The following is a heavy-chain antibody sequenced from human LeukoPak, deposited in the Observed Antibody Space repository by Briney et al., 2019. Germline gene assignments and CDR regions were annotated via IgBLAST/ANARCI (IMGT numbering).Heavy chain of an antibody. CDR3: ARAICTSVSCPKGHYYYVMDV. D-gene: IGHD2-8*02. Sequence: GGSLRLSCAASGFTFRRYAMNWVRQAPEKGLEWVSYISTGGDNTFYADSLKGRFTVSRDNAKNSLFLQMDSLRAEDTAVYYCARAICTSVSCPKGHYYYVMDVWGQGTTVTVSS. CDR2: ISTGGDNT. J-gene: IGHJ6*02. CDR1: GFTFRRYA. V-gene: IGHV3-21*01.